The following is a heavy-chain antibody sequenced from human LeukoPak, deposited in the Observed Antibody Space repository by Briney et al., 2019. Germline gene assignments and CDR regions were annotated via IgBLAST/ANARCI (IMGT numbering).Heavy chain of an antibody. CDR3: ARRGVGPTHLYYFDY. CDR1: GASISSTTFY. J-gene: IGHJ4*02. Sequence: SETLSLTCTVSGASISSTTFYWGWIRQPPGKGLEWIGTIYYSGSTYYNPSLKSRVTISVDASKNHFSLRLSSVTAADTAVYYCARRGVGPTHLYYFDYWGQGTLVTVSS. D-gene: IGHD1-26*01. CDR2: IYYSGST. V-gene: IGHV4-39*02.